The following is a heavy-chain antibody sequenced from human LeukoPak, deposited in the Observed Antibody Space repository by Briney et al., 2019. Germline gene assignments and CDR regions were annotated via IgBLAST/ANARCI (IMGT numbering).Heavy chain of an antibody. Sequence: ASVKVSCKASGYTFTSYGISWVRQAPGQGLEWMGGIIPIFGTANYAQKFQGRVTITADESTSTAYMELSSLRSEDTAVYYCARATDGYNEYYYMDVWGKGTTVTISS. D-gene: IGHD5-24*01. CDR3: ARATDGYNEYYYMDV. CDR1: GYTFTSYG. J-gene: IGHJ6*03. CDR2: IIPIFGTA. V-gene: IGHV1-69*13.